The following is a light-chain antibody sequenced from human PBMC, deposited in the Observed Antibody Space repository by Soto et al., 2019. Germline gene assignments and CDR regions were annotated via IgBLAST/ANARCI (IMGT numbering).Light chain of an antibody. CDR2: AAS. J-gene: IGKJ4*01. V-gene: IGKV1-17*01. CDR1: QGIRSG. CDR3: LQHNTYPLT. Sequence: DIQMTQSPSSLSASVGDRVTMGFRASQGIRSGLCWYQQKPGKAPKRLIAAASSLQSGVPSRFSGSGSGTEFTLTISSLQPEDFATYYCLQHNTYPLTFGGGTKVAIK.